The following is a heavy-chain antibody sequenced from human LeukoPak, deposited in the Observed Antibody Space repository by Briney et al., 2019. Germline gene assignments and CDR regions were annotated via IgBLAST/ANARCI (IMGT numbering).Heavy chain of an antibody. J-gene: IGHJ5*02. CDR1: RYTFTAYY. D-gene: IGHD3-10*01. CDR2: INPNSGGT. Sequence: ASVKVSCKASRYTFTAYYMHWVRQAPGQGLEWMGWINPNSGGTNYAQTFQGRVTMTRDPSISTSYMELSRLTSDDTAVYYCARGIGSGSYGRFDPWGQGTLVTVSS. V-gene: IGHV1-2*02. CDR3: ARGIGSGSYGRFDP.